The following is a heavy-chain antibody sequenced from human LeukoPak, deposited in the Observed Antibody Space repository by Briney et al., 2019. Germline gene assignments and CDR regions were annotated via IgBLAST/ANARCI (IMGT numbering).Heavy chain of an antibody. CDR3: ARNQEAMVRGSRNNWYFDL. Sequence: SETLSLTCTVSGGSISSYYWSWIRQPPGKGLEWIGEINHSGSTNYNPSLKSRVTISVDTSKNQFSLKLSSVTAADTAVYYCARNQEAMVRGSRNNWYFDLWGRGTLVTVSS. CDR1: GGSISSYY. CDR2: INHSGST. D-gene: IGHD3-10*01. J-gene: IGHJ2*01. V-gene: IGHV4-34*01.